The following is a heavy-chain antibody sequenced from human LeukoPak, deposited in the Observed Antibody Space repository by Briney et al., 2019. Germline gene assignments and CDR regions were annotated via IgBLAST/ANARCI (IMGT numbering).Heavy chain of an antibody. D-gene: IGHD2-2*01. J-gene: IGHJ5*02. CDR3: ARDSDCSSTSCYYWFDP. V-gene: IGHV1-18*01. Sequence: GASVKVSCKGSGYTFTSYGISWVRQAPGQGLEWMGWISAYNGNTNYAQKLQGRVTMTTDTSTSTAYMELRSLRSDDTAVYYCARDSDCSSTSCYYWFDPWGQGTLVTVSS. CDR1: GYTFTSYG. CDR2: ISAYNGNT.